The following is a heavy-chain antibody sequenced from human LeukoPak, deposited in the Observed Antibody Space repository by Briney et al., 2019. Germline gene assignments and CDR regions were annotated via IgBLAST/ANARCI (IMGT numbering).Heavy chain of an antibody. J-gene: IGHJ6*03. D-gene: IGHD3-10*01. V-gene: IGHV1-69*04. CDR3: ARKNYYGSGSPNRGYYYMDV. CDR1: GGTFSSYA. CDR2: IIPILGIA. Sequence: SVKVSCKASGGTFSSYAISWVRQAPGQGLEWMGRIIPILGIANYAEKLQGRVTITADKSTSTAYMELSSLKSEDTAVYYCARKNYYGSGSPNRGYYYMDVWGKGTTVTVSS.